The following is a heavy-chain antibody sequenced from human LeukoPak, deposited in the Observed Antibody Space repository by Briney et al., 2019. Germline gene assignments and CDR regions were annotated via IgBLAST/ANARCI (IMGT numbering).Heavy chain of an antibody. J-gene: IGHJ4*02. CDR1: GFTFSSYW. Sequence: GGSLRLSCAASGFTFSSYWMHWVRQAPGKGLVWVSRINSDGSSTSYADSVKGRLTISRDNAKNTLYLQMNSLRAEDTAVYYCARNTYYYDSSGYYYALGFDYWGQGTLVTVSS. CDR2: INSDGSST. D-gene: IGHD3-22*01. V-gene: IGHV3-74*01. CDR3: ARNTYYYDSSGYYYALGFDY.